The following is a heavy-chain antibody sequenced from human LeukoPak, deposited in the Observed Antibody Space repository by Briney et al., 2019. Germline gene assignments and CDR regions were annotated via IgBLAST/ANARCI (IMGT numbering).Heavy chain of an antibody. CDR2: MNPNSGNT. V-gene: IGHV1-8*01. CDR3: ARVSWQQLAQFDY. Sequence: ASVKVSCRTSGYTFINYDINWVRQATGQGLEWMGWMNPNSGNTGYAQKFQGRVTMTRNTSISTAYMELSSLRSEDTAVYYCARVSWQQLAQFDYWGQGTLVTVSS. J-gene: IGHJ4*02. D-gene: IGHD6-13*01. CDR1: GYTFINYD.